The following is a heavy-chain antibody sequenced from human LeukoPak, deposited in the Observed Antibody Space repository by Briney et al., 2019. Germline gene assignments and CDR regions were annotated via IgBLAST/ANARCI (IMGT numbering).Heavy chain of an antibody. CDR2: ITGSGGST. D-gene: IGHD2/OR15-2a*01. CDR1: GLSFSGYG. V-gene: IGHV3-23*01. Sequence: GGTLRLSCAVSGLSFSGYGMMWVRQAPGKGLEWISAITGSGGSTYYADSVNGRWTIARDNSKTTVYLQMHSLRAEDTALYYCAKANRNYYGMDVWGQGTTVTVSS. J-gene: IGHJ6*02. CDR3: AKANRNYYGMDV.